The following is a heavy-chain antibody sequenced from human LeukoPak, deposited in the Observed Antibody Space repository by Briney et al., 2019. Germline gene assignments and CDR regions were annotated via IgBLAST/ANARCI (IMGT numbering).Heavy chain of an antibody. V-gene: IGHV3-7*05. CDR2: IKQDGSEK. Sequence: PGGSLRLSCAVFEFSFSNYWMSWVRQAPGRGLEWVAIIKQDGSEKYYVDSVKGRFTISRDNAQNSLYLQMSSLRAEDTAVYYCATASRSGPKAYCGQGTLGTVSS. D-gene: IGHD6-19*01. J-gene: IGHJ4*02. CDR3: ATASRSGPKAY. CDR1: EFSFSNYW.